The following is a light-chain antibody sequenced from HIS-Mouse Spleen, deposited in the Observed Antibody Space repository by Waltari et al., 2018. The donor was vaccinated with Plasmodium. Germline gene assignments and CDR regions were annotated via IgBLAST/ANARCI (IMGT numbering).Light chain of an antibody. CDR1: ALPKQY. Sequence: SYELTQPPPVSVSPGQTARLPCSGAALPKQYAYWYQQKPGQAPVLVINKDSARPSGIPERFSGSSSGTTVTLTISGVQAEDEADYYCQSADSSGTYVVFGGGTKLTVL. CDR3: QSADSSGTYVV. CDR2: KDS. J-gene: IGLJ2*01. V-gene: IGLV3-25*03.